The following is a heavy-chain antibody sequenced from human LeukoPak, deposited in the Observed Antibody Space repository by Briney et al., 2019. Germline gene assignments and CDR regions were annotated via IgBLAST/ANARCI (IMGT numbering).Heavy chain of an antibody. J-gene: IGHJ5*02. CDR1: GGSISSGSYL. V-gene: IGHV4-39*07. CDR3: ARWVGNRNWFDP. Sequence: PSETLSLTCTVSGGSISSGSYLWGCIRQSPGKGLEGFGSISYSGSTYYNPSLKTRVTVSVDTSKNQFSLKVTSVTAADTAVYYCARWVGNRNWFDPWGQGTLVTVSS. D-gene: IGHD1-26*01. CDR2: ISYSGST.